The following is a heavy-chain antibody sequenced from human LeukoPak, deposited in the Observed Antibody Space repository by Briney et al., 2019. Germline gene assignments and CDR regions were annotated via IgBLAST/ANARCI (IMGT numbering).Heavy chain of an antibody. J-gene: IGHJ6*03. CDR1: GFTFSDYW. CDR3: AKARDRRDGYNFYFYYYMDV. V-gene: IGHV3-7*01. Sequence: GGSLRLSCAASGFTFSDYWMHWVRKAPGKGLEWVANIKQDGSEKSYVASVKGRFTISRDNAKNSVILQMSSLRAEDTAVYYCAKARDRRDGYNFYFYYYMDVWGKGTTVTVSS. CDR2: IKQDGSEK. D-gene: IGHD5-24*01.